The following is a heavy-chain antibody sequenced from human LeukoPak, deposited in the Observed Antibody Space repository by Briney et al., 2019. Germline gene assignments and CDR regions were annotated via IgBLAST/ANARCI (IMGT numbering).Heavy chain of an antibody. D-gene: IGHD6-13*01. Sequence: SETLSLTCTVSGGSISSSSYYWGWIRQPPGKGLEWIGSIYYSGSTYYNPSLKSRVTISVDTSKNQFSLKLSSVTAADTAVYYCASVAAGTWGQGTLVTVSS. CDR3: ASVAAGT. CDR2: IYYSGST. CDR1: GGSISSSSYY. V-gene: IGHV4-39*07. J-gene: IGHJ4*02.